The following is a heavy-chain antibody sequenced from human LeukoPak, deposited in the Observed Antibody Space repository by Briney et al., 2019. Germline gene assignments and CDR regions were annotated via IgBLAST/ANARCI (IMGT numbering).Heavy chain of an antibody. CDR3: ARGAYSSGWAYFDH. V-gene: IGHV3-48*04. Sequence: PGGSLRLSCAASGFTFSDYSMNWVRQAPGKGLVWVSYISFSVDTKYYGDSVKGRFTISRDNAKNSLYLHMDSLRAEDTAVYYCARGAYSSGWAYFDHWGQGTLVTVSS. CDR1: GFTFSDYS. CDR2: ISFSVDTK. D-gene: IGHD6-19*01. J-gene: IGHJ4*02.